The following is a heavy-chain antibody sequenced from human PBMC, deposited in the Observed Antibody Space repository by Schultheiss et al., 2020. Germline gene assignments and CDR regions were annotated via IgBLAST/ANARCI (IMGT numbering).Heavy chain of an antibody. J-gene: IGHJ4*02. Sequence: GGSLRLSCAASGFTFSSYGMHWVRQAPGKGLEWVAVIWYDGSNKYYADSVKGRFTISRDNSKNTLYLQMNSLRAEDTAVYYCARVEYSSSSAYFDYWGQGTLVTVSS. CDR1: GFTFSSYG. CDR2: IWYDGSNK. CDR3: ARVEYSSSSAYFDY. V-gene: IGHV3-33*01. D-gene: IGHD6-6*01.